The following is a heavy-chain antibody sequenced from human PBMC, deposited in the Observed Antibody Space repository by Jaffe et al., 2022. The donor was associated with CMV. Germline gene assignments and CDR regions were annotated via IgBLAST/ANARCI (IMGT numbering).Heavy chain of an antibody. CDR2: IYYSGST. J-gene: IGHJ4*02. CDR1: GGSISSSSYY. V-gene: IGHV4-39*01. CDR3: ASIPQFRYCSSTSCPLDY. Sequence: QLQLQESGPGLVKPSETLSLTCTVSGGSISSSSYYWGWIRQPPGKGLEWIGSIYYSGSTYYNPSLKSRVTISVDTSKNQFSLKLSSVTAADTAVYYCASIPQFRYCSSTSCPLDYWGQGTLVTVSS. D-gene: IGHD2-2*01.